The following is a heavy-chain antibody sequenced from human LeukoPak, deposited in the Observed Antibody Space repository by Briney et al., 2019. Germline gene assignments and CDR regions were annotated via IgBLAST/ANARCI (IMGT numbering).Heavy chain of an antibody. CDR1: GFTFSSYA. J-gene: IGHJ4*02. CDR3: AKDRDSSSSAPGDYFDY. CDR2: ISGSGGST. Sequence: PGGSLRLSCAASGFTFSSYAMSWVRLAPGKGLEWVSAISGSGGSTYYADSAKGRFTISRDNSKNTLYLQMNSLRAEDTAVYYCAKDRDSSSSAPGDYFDYWGQGTLVTVSS. V-gene: IGHV3-23*01. D-gene: IGHD6-6*01.